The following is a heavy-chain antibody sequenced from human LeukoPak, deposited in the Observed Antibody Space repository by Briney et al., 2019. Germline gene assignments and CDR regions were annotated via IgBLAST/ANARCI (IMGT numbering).Heavy chain of an antibody. CDR1: GFTFSSYE. J-gene: IGHJ6*04. CDR3: ARVDYGDNYGMDV. D-gene: IGHD4-17*01. Sequence: PGGSLRLSCAASGFTFSSYEMNWVRQAPGKGLEWVSYISSSGSTIYYADSVKGRFTISRENAKNSLYLQMNSLRAEDTAVYYCARVDYGDNYGMDVWGKGTTVTVSS. V-gene: IGHV3-48*03. CDR2: ISSSGSTI.